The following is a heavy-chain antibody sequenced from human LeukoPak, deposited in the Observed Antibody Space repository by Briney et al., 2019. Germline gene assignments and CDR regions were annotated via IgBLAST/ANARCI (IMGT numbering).Heavy chain of an antibody. CDR3: AKSNGYGLVDI. V-gene: IGHV4-34*12. D-gene: IGHD3-10*01. CDR1: GGSVSGYY. J-gene: IGHJ3*02. CDR2: IFYSGST. Sequence: PSETLSLTCAVYGGSVSGYYWGWIRQPPGKGLEWIGNIFYSGSTYYSPSLRSRVTISLDTSRNQFSLKLNSVTAADTAVYYCAKSNGYGLVDIWGQGTMVTVSS.